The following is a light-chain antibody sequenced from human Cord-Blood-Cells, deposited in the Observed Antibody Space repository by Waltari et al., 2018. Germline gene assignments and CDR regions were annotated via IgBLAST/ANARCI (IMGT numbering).Light chain of an antibody. CDR3: QQYDNLLPLT. V-gene: IGKV1-33*01. Sequence: DFAITHSPQSLSASVGDRVTITCQASQDISNYLVWYQQKPGKAPKLLIYDASNLETGVPSRFSGSGSGTDFTFTISSLQPEDIATYYCQQYDNLLPLTFGGGTKVEIK. CDR2: DAS. J-gene: IGKJ4*01. CDR1: QDISNY.